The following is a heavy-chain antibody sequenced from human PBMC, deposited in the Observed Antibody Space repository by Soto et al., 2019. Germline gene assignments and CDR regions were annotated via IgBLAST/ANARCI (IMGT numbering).Heavy chain of an antibody. CDR2: IYYSGST. J-gene: IGHJ3*02. CDR3: ARPDPTITMVRGVTRSGAFDI. Sequence: QLQLQESGPGLVKPSETLSLTCTVSGGSISSSSYYWGWIRQPPGKGLEWIGSIYYSGSTYYNPSLKSRVTISVDTSKNQFSLKLSSVTAADPAVYYCARPDPTITMVRGVTRSGAFDIWGQGTMVTVSS. D-gene: IGHD3-10*01. CDR1: GGSISSSSYY. V-gene: IGHV4-39*01.